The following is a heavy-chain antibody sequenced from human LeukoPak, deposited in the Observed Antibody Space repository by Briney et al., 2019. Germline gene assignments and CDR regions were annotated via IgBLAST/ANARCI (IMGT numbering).Heavy chain of an antibody. CDR3: ARHRGRYYDSGSYYYFDY. CDR2: IYYSGST. V-gene: IGHV4-39*01. Sequence: SETLSLTCTVSGGSISSSYYYWGWIRQPPGKGLEWIGSIYYSGSTYYNPSLKSRVTISVDTSKNQFSLNLSSVTAADTAVYYCARHRGRYYDSGSYYYFDYWGQGTLVTVSS. D-gene: IGHD3-10*01. CDR1: GGSISSSYYY. J-gene: IGHJ4*02.